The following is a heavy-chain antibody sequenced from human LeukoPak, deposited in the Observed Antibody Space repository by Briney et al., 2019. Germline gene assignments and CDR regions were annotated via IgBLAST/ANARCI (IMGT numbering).Heavy chain of an antibody. CDR2: ISETSIYI. CDR1: GFTFSSYT. J-gene: IGHJ4*02. Sequence: GSLRLSCAGSGFTFSSYTMNWVRHAPGKGLESVSSISETSIYINYADSVKGRFTISRDNAKYSLYLQMTSLRAEDTAVYYCARSYYDSSGYPHSDLDYWGQGTLVTVSS. CDR3: ARSYYDSSGYPHSDLDY. D-gene: IGHD3-22*01. V-gene: IGHV3-21*01.